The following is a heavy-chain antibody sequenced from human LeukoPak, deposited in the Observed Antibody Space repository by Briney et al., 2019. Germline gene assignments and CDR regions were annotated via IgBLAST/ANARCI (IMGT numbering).Heavy chain of an antibody. Sequence: KTSETLSLTCTISGGSISSSNWWSWVRQPPGKGLEWIGEIYHSGSTNYNPSLKSRVTISLDKSKNQFSLRLTSVTAAGTAVYYCAIAPKEVASSYYYGIYVWGQGTTVTVSS. V-gene: IGHV4-4*02. D-gene: IGHD2-15*01. CDR3: AIAPKEVASSYYYGIYV. CDR1: GGSISSSNW. CDR2: IYHSGST. J-gene: IGHJ6*02.